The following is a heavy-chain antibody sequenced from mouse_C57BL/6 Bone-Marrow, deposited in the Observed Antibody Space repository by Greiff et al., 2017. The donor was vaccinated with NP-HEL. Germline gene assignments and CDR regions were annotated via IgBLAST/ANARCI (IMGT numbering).Heavy chain of an antibody. J-gene: IGHJ2*01. CDR2: IDPSDSYT. D-gene: IGHD3-3*01. CDR1: GYTFTSYW. Sequence: QVQLQQPGAELVKPGASVKLSCKASGYTFTSYWMQWVKQRPGQGLEWIGEIDPSDSYTNYNQKFKGKATLTVDTSSSTAYMQLSSLTSEDSAVYYCARWGDRDFDYWGQGTTLTVSS. V-gene: IGHV1-50*01. CDR3: ARWGDRDFDY.